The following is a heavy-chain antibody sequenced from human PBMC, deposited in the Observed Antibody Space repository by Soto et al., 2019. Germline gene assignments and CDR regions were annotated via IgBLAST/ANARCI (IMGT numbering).Heavy chain of an antibody. Sequence: PAETLSLTCAVYGGSFSGYYWSWIRQPPGKGLEWIGEINHSGSTNYNPSLKSRATISVDTSKNQFSLKLSSVTAADTAVYYCARGGDIIVALDYWGQGTLVTVSS. CDR1: GGSFSGYY. D-gene: IGHD2-21*01. J-gene: IGHJ4*02. CDR2: INHSGST. V-gene: IGHV4-34*01. CDR3: ARGGDIIVALDY.